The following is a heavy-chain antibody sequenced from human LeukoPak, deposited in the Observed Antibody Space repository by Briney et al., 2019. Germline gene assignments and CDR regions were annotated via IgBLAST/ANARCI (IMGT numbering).Heavy chain of an antibody. CDR2: SSSSGSTI. D-gene: IGHD6-19*01. J-gene: IGHJ4*02. V-gene: IGHV3-11*01. CDR1: GFTFSVYY. Sequence: GGPLRPSCAASGFTFSVYYMSWIRQAPGKGLEWVSYSSSSGSTIYYADSVKGRFTISRDNSKNSLYLQMNSLRAEDTAVYYWARGGLSQWLAYFDYWGQGTLVTVSS. CDR3: ARGGLSQWLAYFDY.